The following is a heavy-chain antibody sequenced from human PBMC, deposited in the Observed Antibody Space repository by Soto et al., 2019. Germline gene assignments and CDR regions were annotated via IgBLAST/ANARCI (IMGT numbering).Heavy chain of an antibody. D-gene: IGHD3-16*01. J-gene: IGHJ4*02. CDR3: VSQRTYVRSQAYFDY. CDR2: VYYRGRS. Sequence: LGPLRISDTVAVGKDCNPSCYRNFKKKTPGKGLEWIGSVYYRGRSYSKSSVKSRVTISVDTSKNQFSLNLNSVTASDTAVYYCVSQRTYVRSQAYFDYRGQRALVTVSS. V-gene: IGHV4-39*01. CDR1: VGKDCNPSCY.